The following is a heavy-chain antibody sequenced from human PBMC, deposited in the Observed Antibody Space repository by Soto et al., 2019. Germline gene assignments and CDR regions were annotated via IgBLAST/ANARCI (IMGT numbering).Heavy chain of an antibody. V-gene: IGHV1-69*06. Sequence: QVQLVQSGAEVKKPGSSVKVSCKASGGTLSSYVITWVRQAPGQGLEWMGGILPSFGTTEYAQKFQGRVTITADISTRTAYMEVSSLRSEDTAVCYCASGTGYATRVVPYYYGLDVWGQGTTVTVSS. CDR2: ILPSFGTT. CDR1: GGTLSSYV. J-gene: IGHJ6*02. CDR3: ASGTGYATRVVPYYYGLDV. D-gene: IGHD5-12*01.